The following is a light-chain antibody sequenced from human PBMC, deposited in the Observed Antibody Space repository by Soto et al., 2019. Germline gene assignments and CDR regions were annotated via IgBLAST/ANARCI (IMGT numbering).Light chain of an antibody. CDR1: TGAVTRDSY. CDR2: STS. V-gene: IGLV7-43*01. J-gene: IGLJ3*02. CDR3: LLNTGDAWV. Sequence: QAVVTQEPSLTVSPGGTVTLTCASSTGAVTRDSYSNWFQQKPGQTPRALIYSTSQKHSWTPARFSGSLFGGKAALTLSAVQPEDEADYYCLLNTGDAWVFGGGTKLTVL.